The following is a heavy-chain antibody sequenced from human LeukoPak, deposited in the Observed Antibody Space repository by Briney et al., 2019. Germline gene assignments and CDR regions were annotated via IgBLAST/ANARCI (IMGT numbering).Heavy chain of an antibody. CDR1: GFTFSDYY. Sequence: GGSLRLSCAASGFTFSDYYMSWIRQAPGKGLEWVSYISSSGGTIYYADSVKGRFTISRDNSKNTLYLQMNSLRVEDTAVYYCAKATSVTTLFDYWGQGTLVTVSS. J-gene: IGHJ4*01. V-gene: IGHV3-11*01. CDR3: AKATSVTTLFDY. D-gene: IGHD4-17*01. CDR2: ISSSGGTI.